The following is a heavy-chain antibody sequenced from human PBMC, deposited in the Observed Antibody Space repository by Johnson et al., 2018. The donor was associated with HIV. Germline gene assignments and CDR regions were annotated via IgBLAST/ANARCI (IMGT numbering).Heavy chain of an antibody. V-gene: IGHV3-30*19. CDR3: ARGYGVVIALLDAFDI. CDR2: IWYDGSNK. Sequence: QVQLVESGGGVVQPGRSLRLSCAASGFTFSSYGMHWVRQAPGKGLAWVAVIWYDGSNKYYADSVKGRFTISRDNSKNTLYLQMNSLRAEDTAVYYCARGYGVVIALLDAFDIWGQGTMVTVSS. J-gene: IGHJ3*02. CDR1: GFTFSSYG. D-gene: IGHD2-21*01.